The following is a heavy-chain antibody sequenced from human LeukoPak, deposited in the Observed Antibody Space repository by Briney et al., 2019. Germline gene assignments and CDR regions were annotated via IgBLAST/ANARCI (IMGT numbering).Heavy chain of an antibody. D-gene: IGHD3-3*01. CDR1: GGSISSYY. CDR2: IYYSGST. V-gene: IGHV4-59*08. CDR3: ARNSYYDFWSGYYSYGMDV. Sequence: SETLSLTCTVSGGSISSYYWSWIRQPPGKGLEWIGCIYYSGSTNYNPSLKSRVTISVDTSKNQFSLKLSSVTAADTAVYYCARNSYYDFWSGYYSYGMDVWGQGTTVTVSS. J-gene: IGHJ6*02.